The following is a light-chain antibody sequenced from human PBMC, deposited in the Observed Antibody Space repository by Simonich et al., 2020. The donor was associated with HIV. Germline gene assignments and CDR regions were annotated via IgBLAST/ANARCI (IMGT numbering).Light chain of an antibody. CDR3: QQYNRWPPWT. CDR1: QSVTTN. Sequence: EIVMTQSPATLSVSPGERATLSCRASQSVTTNLAWYQQKPGQAPRLLIYGAATRATGIPARFSGTGSGTEFTLTISSVQSEDFAVYYCQQYNRWPPWTFGQGTKVEIK. CDR2: GAA. J-gene: IGKJ1*01. V-gene: IGKV3-15*01.